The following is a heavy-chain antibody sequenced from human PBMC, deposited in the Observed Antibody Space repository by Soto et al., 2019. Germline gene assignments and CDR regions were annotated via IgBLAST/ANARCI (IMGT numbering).Heavy chain of an antibody. J-gene: IGHJ3*02. CDR2: ISGSGGST. Sequence: EVQLLESGGGLVQPGGSLRLSCAASGFTFSSYAMSWVRQAPGKGLEWVSAISGSGGSTYYADSVKGRFTISRDNSKNTLYLQMNSLRAEDTAVYYCAKKGSGDYYDSSGYYYGADAFDIWGQGTMVTVSS. CDR3: AKKGSGDYYDSSGYYYGADAFDI. CDR1: GFTFSSYA. V-gene: IGHV3-23*01. D-gene: IGHD3-22*01.